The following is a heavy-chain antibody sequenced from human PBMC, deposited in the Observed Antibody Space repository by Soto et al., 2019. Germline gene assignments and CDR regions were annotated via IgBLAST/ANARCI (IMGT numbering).Heavy chain of an antibody. CDR3: ARVSTVAGSDYFDY. J-gene: IGHJ4*02. CDR1: GYTFTGYY. Sequence: GASVKVSCKASGYTFTGYYMHWVRQAPGQGLEWMGWINPNSGGTNYAQKFQGWVTMTRDTSISTAYMELSRLRSDDTAVYYCARVSTVAGSDYFDYWGQGTLVTVSS. V-gene: IGHV1-2*04. CDR2: INPNSGGT. D-gene: IGHD6-19*01.